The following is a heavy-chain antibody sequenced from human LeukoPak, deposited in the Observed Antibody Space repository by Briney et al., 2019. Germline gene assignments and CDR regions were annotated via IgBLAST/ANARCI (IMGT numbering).Heavy chain of an antibody. J-gene: IGHJ4*02. CDR3: ARDSYYYDSSGYYDY. Sequence: GGSLRLSCAASGFTFSSYAMHWVRQAPGKGLEWVAVISYDGSNKYYADSVKGRFTISRDNSKNTPYLQMNSLRAEDTAVYYCARDSYYYDSSGYYDYWGQGTLVTVSS. D-gene: IGHD3-22*01. CDR2: ISYDGSNK. V-gene: IGHV3-30-3*01. CDR1: GFTFSSYA.